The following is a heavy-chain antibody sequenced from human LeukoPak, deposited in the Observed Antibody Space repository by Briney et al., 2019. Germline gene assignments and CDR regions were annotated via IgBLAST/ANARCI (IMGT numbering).Heavy chain of an antibody. D-gene: IGHD6-13*01. CDR1: GYTFTGYY. CDR3: AREIISSSWGYYYYYGMDV. Sequence: ASVKVSCKASGYTFTGYYMHLVRQAPGQGLEWMGIINPSGGSTSYAQKFQGRVTMTRDTSTSTVYMELSSLRSEDTAVYYCAREIISSSWGYYYYYGMDVWGQGTTVTVP. CDR2: INPSGGST. V-gene: IGHV1-46*01. J-gene: IGHJ6*02.